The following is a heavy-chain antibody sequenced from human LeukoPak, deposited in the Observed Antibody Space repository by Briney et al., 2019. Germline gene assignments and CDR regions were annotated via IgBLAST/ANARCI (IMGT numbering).Heavy chain of an antibody. V-gene: IGHV3-7*01. CDR2: INHGGPEK. Sequence: GGSLRLSCSVSGFTFSSYWMTWVPQAPGKGREWVANINHGGPEKYYVDSVKGRFTISRDNAKNSLYLQMNSLRAEDTADYYCLGSNIAAVWXXGTLVTVSS. J-gene: IGHJ4*01. CDR3: LGSNIAAV. CDR1: GFTFSSYW. D-gene: IGHD6-13*01.